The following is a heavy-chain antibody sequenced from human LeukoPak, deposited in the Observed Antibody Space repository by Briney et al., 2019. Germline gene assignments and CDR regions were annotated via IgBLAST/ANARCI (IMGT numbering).Heavy chain of an antibody. V-gene: IGHV4-59*01. Sequence: PSETLSLTCTVSGGSISSYYWSWIRQPPGKELECIGYIYYSGSTTYNPSAKSRVAISVDTSKNHTTLMLSPVTAADTAVYYFARGFAYSDTGSFDYWGQGTLVTVSS. CDR3: ARGFAYSDTGSFDY. J-gene: IGHJ4*02. D-gene: IGHD4-17*01. CDR1: GGSISSYY. CDR2: IYYSGST.